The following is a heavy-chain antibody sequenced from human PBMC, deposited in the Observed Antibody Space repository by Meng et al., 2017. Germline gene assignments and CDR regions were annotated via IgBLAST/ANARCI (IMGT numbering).Heavy chain of an antibody. D-gene: IGHD2-2*01. Sequence: GESLKISCAASGFTFSNAWMSWVRQAPGKGLEWVGRIKSKTDGGTTDYAAPVKGRFTISRDDSKNTLYLKMNSLKTEDTAVYYCTTLIKYCSSTSCYFGYYYYGMDVWGQGTTVTVSS. CDR1: GFTFSNAW. CDR2: IKSKTDGGTT. V-gene: IGHV3-15*01. CDR3: TTLIKYCSSTSCYFGYYYYGMDV. J-gene: IGHJ6*02.